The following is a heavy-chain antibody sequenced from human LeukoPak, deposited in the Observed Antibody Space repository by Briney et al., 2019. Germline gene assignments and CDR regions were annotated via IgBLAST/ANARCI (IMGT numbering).Heavy chain of an antibody. V-gene: IGHV3-66*01. CDR2: IYSSGSA. D-gene: IGHD3-3*01. Sequence: GGSLRLSCAASGFSVSRSYMNWVRQAPGRGLEWVSVIYSSGSAFYADSVKDRFITSRDNSKNTLFLQMNRLTGEDTAVYYCTRDTHDDFWSGFSETWGQGTLVTVSS. CDR3: TRDTHDDFWSGFSET. J-gene: IGHJ5*02. CDR1: GFSVSRSY.